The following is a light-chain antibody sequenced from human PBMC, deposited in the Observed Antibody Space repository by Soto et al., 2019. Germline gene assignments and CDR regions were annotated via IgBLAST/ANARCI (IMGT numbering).Light chain of an antibody. J-gene: IGKJ5*01. V-gene: IGKV1-39*01. CDR3: QQCHATPLT. CDR1: QAISNY. CDR2: GAK. Sequence: DIQMTQPPSFLSASVRDRVTITCRASQAISNYLNWYQQKPGKAPNLLIFGAKTLQSGVPSRFSGSGYGTDFTLTITTLQPEDVGIYYCQQCHATPLTFGQGTRLEIK.